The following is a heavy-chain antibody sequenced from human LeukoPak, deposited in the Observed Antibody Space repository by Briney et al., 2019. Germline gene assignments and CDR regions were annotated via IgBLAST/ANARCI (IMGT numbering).Heavy chain of an antibody. CDR1: GYTFTSYY. CDR2: INPSGGST. J-gene: IGHJ5*02. D-gene: IGHD3-16*01. V-gene: IGHV1-46*01. Sequence: ASVKVSCKASGYTFTSYYMHWVRQAPGQGLEWMGIINPSGGSTSYAQKFQGRVTMTRDTSTSTVYMELSSLRSEDTAVYYCARDNADGNDAARNWFDPWGQGTLVTVSS. CDR3: ARDNADGNDAARNWFDP.